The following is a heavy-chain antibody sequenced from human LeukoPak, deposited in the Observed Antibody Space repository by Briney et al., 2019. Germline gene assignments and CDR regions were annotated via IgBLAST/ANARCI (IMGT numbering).Heavy chain of an antibody. V-gene: IGHV3-7*01. J-gene: IGHJ4*02. CDR3: ARDRWIFGVVISYFDY. CDR2: IKQDGSEK. Sequence: EGSLRLSCAVSGFTFSSYWVTWVRQAPGKGLEWVANIKQDGSEKYYVDSVKGRFTISRDNAKNSLYLQMNSLRAEDTAVYYCARDRWIFGVVISYFDYWGQGTLVTVSS. CDR1: GFTFSSYW. D-gene: IGHD3-3*01.